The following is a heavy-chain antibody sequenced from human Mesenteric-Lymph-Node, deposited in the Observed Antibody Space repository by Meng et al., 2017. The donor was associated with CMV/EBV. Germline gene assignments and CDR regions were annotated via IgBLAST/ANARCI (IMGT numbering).Heavy chain of an antibody. CDR2: TRMKAFGGTT. V-gene: IGHV3-49*02. J-gene: IGHJ4*02. CDR1: GFNFGDYS. CDR3: TRGVNYYDSSGYLSEFDY. Sequence: GESLKISCKGSGFNFGDYSLSWVRQAPGKGLEWVGFTRMKAFGGTTEYAASVKGRFSISRDDSKSIAYLQMNSLKTEDTAVYYCTRGVNYYDSSGYLSEFDYWGQGTLVTVSS. D-gene: IGHD3-22*01.